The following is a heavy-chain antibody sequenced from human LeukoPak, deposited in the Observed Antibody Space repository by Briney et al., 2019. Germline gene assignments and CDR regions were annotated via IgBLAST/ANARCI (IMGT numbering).Heavy chain of an antibody. CDR2: ISSSGTYI. CDR1: GFTFSSYN. V-gene: IGHV3-21*01. CDR3: AKVTFGGITYDY. D-gene: IGHD3-16*01. J-gene: IGHJ4*02. Sequence: GGSLRLSCAASGFTFSSYNMNWVRQAPGKGLEWVSSISSSGTYIYYAASVKGRFTVSRDNAQNSLYLQMNSLRAEDTAVYFCAKVTFGGITYDYWGQGILVTVSS.